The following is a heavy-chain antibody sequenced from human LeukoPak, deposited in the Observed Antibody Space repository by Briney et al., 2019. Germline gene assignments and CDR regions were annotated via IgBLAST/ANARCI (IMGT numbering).Heavy chain of an antibody. J-gene: IGHJ6*03. CDR3: ARGTNGYGDYYYYYMDV. Sequence: SETLSLTCAVYGGSFSGYYWSWIRQPPGKGLEWIGYIYYSGSTNYNPSLKSRVTISVDTSKNQFSLKLSSVTAADTAVYYCARGTNGYGDYYYYYMDVWGKGTTVTVSS. V-gene: IGHV4-59*01. D-gene: IGHD4-17*01. CDR1: GGSFSGYY. CDR2: IYYSGST.